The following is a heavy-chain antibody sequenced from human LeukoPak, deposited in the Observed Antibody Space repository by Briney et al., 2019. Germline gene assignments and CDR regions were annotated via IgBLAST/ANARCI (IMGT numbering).Heavy chain of an antibody. D-gene: IGHD5/OR15-5a*01. J-gene: IGHJ4*02. CDR2: IKSKTDGGTT. V-gene: IGHV3-15*01. Sequence: GGSLRLSCAASGLSLTNVWMSWVRQAPGKGPEWVGRIKSKTDGGTTDYAAPVKGRFTISRDDSKNTMYLQMNVLKTEDTAVYYCSTEFSRGVYYFDYWGQGSLVTVSS. CDR1: GLSLTNVW. CDR3: STEFSRGVYYFDY.